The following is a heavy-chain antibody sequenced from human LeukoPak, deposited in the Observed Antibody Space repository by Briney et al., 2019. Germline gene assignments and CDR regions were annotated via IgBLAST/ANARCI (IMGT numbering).Heavy chain of an antibody. D-gene: IGHD2-15*01. V-gene: IGHV3-53*01. CDR3: ASGLRGYRI. Sequence: GGSLRLSCAASGFTVSNNYMSWVRQAPGKGLEWVSAIYSGGSTFFADSVKGRFNISRDNSKNTLYLQMNSLRTEDTAVYYCASGLRGYRIWGQGTRVTVSS. J-gene: IGHJ3*02. CDR2: IYSGGST. CDR1: GFTVSNNY.